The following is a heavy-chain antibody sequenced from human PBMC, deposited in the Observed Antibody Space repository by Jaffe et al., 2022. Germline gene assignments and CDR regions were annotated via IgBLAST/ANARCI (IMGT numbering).Heavy chain of an antibody. CDR3: ARRITMVQGGGGSFDY. CDR1: GFTFSSYA. J-gene: IGHJ4*02. V-gene: IGHV3-23*01. Sequence: EVQLLESGGGLVQPGGSLRLSCAASGFTFSSYAMRWVRQAPGKGLEWVSSISAGGNSPYYADSVKGRFTISRDNSKNTVYLQMNSLRVEDTAVYYCARRITMVQGGGGSFDYWGQGALVTVSS. CDR2: ISAGGNSP. D-gene: IGHD3-10*01.